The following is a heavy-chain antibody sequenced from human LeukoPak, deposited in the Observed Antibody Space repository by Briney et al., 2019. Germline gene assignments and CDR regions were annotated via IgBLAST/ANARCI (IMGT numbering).Heavy chain of an antibody. V-gene: IGHV3-9*01. Sequence: GGSLRLSCAASGFTFDDYAMHWVRQVPGKGLEWVSGISWNNGPIGYADSVKGRFTISRDNAKNSLYLQMNSLRAGDTALYYCAKDQSGSYSLDAFDIWGQGTMVTVSS. D-gene: IGHD1-26*01. CDR3: AKDQSGSYSLDAFDI. CDR2: ISWNNGPI. CDR1: GFTFDDYA. J-gene: IGHJ3*02.